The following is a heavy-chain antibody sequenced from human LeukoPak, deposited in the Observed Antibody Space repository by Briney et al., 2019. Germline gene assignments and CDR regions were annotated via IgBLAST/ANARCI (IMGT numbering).Heavy chain of an antibody. Sequence: ASVKVSCKASGFIFTSSAVQWVRQARGQRLEWIGWIVVGSGNTNYAQKFQERVTITRDMSTSTAHMELSGLRSEDTAVYYCARDGSSYTLDYWGQGTLVTVSS. J-gene: IGHJ4*02. CDR1: GFIFTSSA. CDR2: IVVGSGNT. D-gene: IGHD2-2*02. CDR3: ARDGSSYTLDY. V-gene: IGHV1-58*01.